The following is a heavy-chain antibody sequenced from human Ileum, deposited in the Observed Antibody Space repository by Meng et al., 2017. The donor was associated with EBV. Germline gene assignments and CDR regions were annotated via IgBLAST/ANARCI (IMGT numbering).Heavy chain of an antibody. V-gene: IGHV1-3*01. CDR3: ARDLRYGLKLLPYYSDP. Sequence: QFQLVQAGAEVKKPGASVKVSCKASGYTFINYAINWVRQAPGQGLEWMGWINAGNGNTKFSQTFQGRVSIRRDTSASTVYMELSSLRSEDTAVYYCARDLRYGLKLLPYYSDPWGQGTLVTVSS. CDR1: GYTFINYA. CDR2: INAGNGNT. J-gene: IGHJ5*02. D-gene: IGHD2/OR15-2a*01.